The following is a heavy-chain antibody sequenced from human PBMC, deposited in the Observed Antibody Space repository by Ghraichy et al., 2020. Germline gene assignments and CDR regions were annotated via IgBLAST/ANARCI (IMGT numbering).Heavy chain of an antibody. CDR3: ARARSGYYSDMDY. V-gene: IGHV3-20*04. Sequence: GESLTISCAASGFDFDAHGLSWVRHRPGKGLEWVSGIDWSADDFDYAVSVKGRFIISRDNAKKSLYLQMNSLRVEDTAFYYCARARSGYYSDMDYWGPGTLVTVSS. CDR1: GFDFDAHG. D-gene: IGHD3-22*01. CDR2: IDWSADDF. J-gene: IGHJ4*02.